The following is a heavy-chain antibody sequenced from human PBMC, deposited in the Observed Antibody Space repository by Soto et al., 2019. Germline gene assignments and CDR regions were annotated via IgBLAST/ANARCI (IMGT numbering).Heavy chain of an antibody. CDR1: GFTFSSYG. J-gene: IGHJ3*02. CDR3: AKGDCGGDCYSFDAFDI. Sequence: QVQLVESGGGVVQPGRSLRLSCAASGFTFSSYGMHWVRQAPGKGLEWVAVISYDGSNKYYADSVKGRFTISRDNSKNTLYLQMNSLRAEDMAVYYCAKGDCGGDCYSFDAFDIWGQGTMVTVSS. CDR2: ISYDGSNK. D-gene: IGHD2-21*02. V-gene: IGHV3-30*18.